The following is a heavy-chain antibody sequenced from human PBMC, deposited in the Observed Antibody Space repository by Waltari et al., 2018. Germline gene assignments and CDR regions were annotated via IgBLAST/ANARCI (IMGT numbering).Heavy chain of an antibody. CDR3: ATYIGASVGTAAFDV. J-gene: IGHJ3*01. V-gene: IGHV4-39*01. CDR2: ISYPGAT. CDR1: GGSITSNRHY. D-gene: IGHD5-12*01. Sequence: QLQLQESGPGLVKPSETLSLTCTVSGGSITSNRHYWGWIRQPPGQGLEWIGTISYPGATYISPSLKSRVTISRDTSKNQLSLTLGSVTAADTALYYCATYIGASVGTAAFDVWGQGTMVTVSS.